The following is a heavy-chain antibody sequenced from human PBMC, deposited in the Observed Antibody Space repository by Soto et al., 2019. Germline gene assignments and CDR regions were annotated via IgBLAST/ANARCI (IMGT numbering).Heavy chain of an antibody. CDR1: GGSISSYY. CDR2: IYYSGST. D-gene: IGHD1-26*01. CDR3: ARVGGRTRFAFDI. V-gene: IGHV4-59*01. Sequence: ETLSLTCTVSGGSISSYYWSWIRQPPGKGLEWIGYIYYSGSTNYNPSLKSRVTISVDTSKNQFSLKLSSVTAADTAVYYCARVGGRTRFAFDIWGQGTMVTVSS. J-gene: IGHJ3*02.